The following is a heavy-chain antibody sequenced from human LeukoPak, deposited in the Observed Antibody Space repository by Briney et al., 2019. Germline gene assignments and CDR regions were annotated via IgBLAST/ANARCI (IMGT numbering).Heavy chain of an antibody. Sequence: SETLSLTCAVSGASITSYYWTWIRQPPGKGLEWVGYMYFGERTNYNPSLKSRATISIDTSKKQFSLKLKSVTAADTAVYYCARIPGDRPDDWGQGTLVTVS. CDR1: GASITSYY. D-gene: IGHD7-27*01. CDR2: MYFGERT. CDR3: ARIPGDRPDD. V-gene: IGHV4-59*01. J-gene: IGHJ4*02.